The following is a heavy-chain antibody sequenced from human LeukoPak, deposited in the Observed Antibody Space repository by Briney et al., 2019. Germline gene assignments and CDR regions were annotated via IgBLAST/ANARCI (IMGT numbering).Heavy chain of an antibody. Sequence: PGGSLRLSCAASGFMFSNYGMHWVRQAPGKGLEWVAVISYDGSSKYYADSVKGRFTISRDNSKNTLYLQMNSLRAEDTAVYYCARDWDNYFDYWGQGTLVTVSS. CDR2: ISYDGSSK. V-gene: IGHV3-30*19. CDR3: ARDWDNYFDY. J-gene: IGHJ4*02. CDR1: GFMFSNYG. D-gene: IGHD1-26*01.